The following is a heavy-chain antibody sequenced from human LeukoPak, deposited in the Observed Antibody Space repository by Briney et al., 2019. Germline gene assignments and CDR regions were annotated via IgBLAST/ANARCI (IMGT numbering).Heavy chain of an antibody. D-gene: IGHD6-6*01. Sequence: SETLSLTCTVSGGSISIYYWSWIRQPPGKGLEWIGYIYYSGSTNYNPSLKSRVTISVDTSKNQFSLKLSSVTAADTAVYYCARYSSSSLRYWGQGTLVTVSS. CDR3: ARYSSSSLRY. J-gene: IGHJ4*02. V-gene: IGHV4-59*01. CDR1: GGSISIYY. CDR2: IYYSGST.